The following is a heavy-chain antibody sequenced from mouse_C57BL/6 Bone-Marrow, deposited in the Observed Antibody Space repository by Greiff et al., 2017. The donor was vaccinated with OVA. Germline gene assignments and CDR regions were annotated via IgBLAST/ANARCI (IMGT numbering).Heavy chain of an antibody. Sequence: EVKLMESGGGLVQPGESLKLSCESNEYEFPSHDMSWVRKTPEKRLELVAAINSDGGSTYYPDTMERRFIISRDNTKKTLYLQMSSLRSEDTALYYCARRPLLRYWYFDVWGTGTTVTVSS. D-gene: IGHD1-2*01. J-gene: IGHJ1*03. CDR3: ARRPLLRYWYFDV. V-gene: IGHV5-2*01. CDR1: EYEFPSHD. CDR2: INSDGGST.